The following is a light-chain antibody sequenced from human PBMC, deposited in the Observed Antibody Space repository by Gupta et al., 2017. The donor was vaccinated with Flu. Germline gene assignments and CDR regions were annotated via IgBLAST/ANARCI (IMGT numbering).Light chain of an antibody. Sequence: EIVSTQSPATLSLSPGERATLSCRASQSVSSCLAWYQQKPGQAPRLLIYDASNRATGIPARFSGSGSGTDFTLTISSLEPEDFAVYYCQRRTNWAFTFGPGTKVEIK. CDR2: DAS. CDR1: QSVSSC. CDR3: QRRTNWAFT. V-gene: IGKV3-11*01. J-gene: IGKJ2*01.